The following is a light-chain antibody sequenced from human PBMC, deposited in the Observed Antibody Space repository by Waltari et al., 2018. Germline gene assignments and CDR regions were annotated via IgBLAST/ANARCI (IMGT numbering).Light chain of an antibody. Sequence: QAVLTQPSSLSASPGASASLTSPLRSAINVGRSSIYLYQPKPGSPPQYPLRYKSDSDKHQDSRVPRRFSGSKDASANAGILLISGLQSEDEADYYCMIWHNNAVVFGGGTTLTVL. CDR3: MIWHNNAVV. CDR2: YKSDSDK. V-gene: IGLV5-45*03. CDR1: SAINVGRSS. J-gene: IGLJ2*01.